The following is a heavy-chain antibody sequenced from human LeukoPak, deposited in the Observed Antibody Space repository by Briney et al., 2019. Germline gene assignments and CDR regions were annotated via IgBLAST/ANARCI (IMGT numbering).Heavy chain of an antibody. V-gene: IGHV3-33*08. CDR2: IWYDGSNK. J-gene: IGHJ6*02. Sequence: GGSLRLSCAASGFTFSDYYMSWIRQAPGKGLEWVAVIWYDGSNKYYADSVKGRFTISRDNSKNTLYLQMNSLRAEDTAVYYCAREGKQWLVPLYYGMDVWGQGTTVTVSS. D-gene: IGHD6-19*01. CDR3: AREGKQWLVPLYYGMDV. CDR1: GFTFSDYY.